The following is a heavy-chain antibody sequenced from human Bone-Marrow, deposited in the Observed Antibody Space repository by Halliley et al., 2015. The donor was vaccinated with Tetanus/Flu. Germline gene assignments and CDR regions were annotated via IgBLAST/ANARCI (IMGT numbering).Heavy chain of an antibody. V-gene: IGHV3-53*01. J-gene: IGHJ4*01. CDR3: ARDGLGGPDYFD. D-gene: IGHD3-16*01. CDR1: GFSISSNY. Sequence: SLRLSCAASGFSISSNYMSWVRQAPGKGLEWVSVLFDGGRFSISRDNFKNTLYLQMNNLRAEDTAVYYCARDGLGGPDYFD. CDR2: LFDG.